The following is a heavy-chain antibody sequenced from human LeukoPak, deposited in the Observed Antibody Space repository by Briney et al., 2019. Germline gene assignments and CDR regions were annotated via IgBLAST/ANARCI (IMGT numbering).Heavy chain of an antibody. CDR1: GVSMNNYY. V-gene: IGHV4-59*08. Sequence: SDTLSLTCIVSGVSMNNYYWSWIRQTPGKGLEWIAYSHNNGESRYNPSLKSRITISVYTSKSEFTLKLSSLTAADTAIYYCVRQPGSTAAFDTWGQGTMVTVS. D-gene: IGHD5-18*01. CDR3: VRQPGSTAAFDT. CDR2: SHNNGES. J-gene: IGHJ3*02.